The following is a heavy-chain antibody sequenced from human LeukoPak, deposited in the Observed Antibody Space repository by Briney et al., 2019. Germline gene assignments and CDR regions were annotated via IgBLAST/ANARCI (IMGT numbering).Heavy chain of an antibody. J-gene: IGHJ4*02. CDR2: IYHSGST. Sequence: SETLSLTCTVSDYSINSGYYWGCIRQPPGKGLEWIGFIYHSGSTYYNPSLKGRVTISIDTSKNQFSLYLSSVTAADTAVYYCTRIPAYGDYYFDYWGQGTLVTVSS. CDR1: DYSINSGYY. CDR3: TRIPAYGDYYFDY. D-gene: IGHD4-17*01. V-gene: IGHV4-38-2*02.